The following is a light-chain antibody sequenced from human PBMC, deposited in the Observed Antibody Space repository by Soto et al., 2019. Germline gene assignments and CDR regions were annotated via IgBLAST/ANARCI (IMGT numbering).Light chain of an antibody. Sequence: QSALTQPRSVSGSPGQSVTISCTGTSSDVGGYNYVSWYQEYPGRAPKLMIYDVSIRPSGVPDRFSASKSGNTASLTISGLQAEDEADYFCCSYAGAYRYVFGSGTKLTVL. CDR1: SSDVGGYNY. V-gene: IGLV2-11*01. CDR3: CSYAGAYRYV. CDR2: DVS. J-gene: IGLJ1*01.